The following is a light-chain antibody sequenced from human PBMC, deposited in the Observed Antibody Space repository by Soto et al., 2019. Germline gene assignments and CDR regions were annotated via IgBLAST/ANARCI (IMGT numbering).Light chain of an antibody. CDR1: DVGSYNY. CDR2: EVS. V-gene: IGLV2-14*01. CDR3: GSYTTNSLYV. Sequence: QSALTQPASVSGSHGRSITISCTGSDVGSYNYVSWYQQHPGKAPKLIIYEVSNRPSGVSNRFSGSKSGNTASLTISGLQAEDEADYYCGSYTTNSLYVFATGTKLTVL. J-gene: IGLJ1*01.